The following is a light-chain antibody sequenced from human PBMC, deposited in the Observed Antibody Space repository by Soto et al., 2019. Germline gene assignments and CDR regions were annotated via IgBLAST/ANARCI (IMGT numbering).Light chain of an antibody. CDR3: ATWESSLSAVV. CDR1: SSNIGNNY. V-gene: IGLV1-51*01. J-gene: IGLJ2*01. CDR2: DDY. Sequence: QSVLTQPPSVSAAPEQKVTISCSGSSSNIGNNYVSWFQQLPGAAPRLLIYDDYNRPSGIPDRFSGSKSGTSATLGITGLQAGDEADYYCATWESSLSAVVFGGGTKLTVL.